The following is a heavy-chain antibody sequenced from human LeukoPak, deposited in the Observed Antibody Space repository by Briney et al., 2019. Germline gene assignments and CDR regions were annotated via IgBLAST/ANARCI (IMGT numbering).Heavy chain of an antibody. CDR3: ARVMASSVWRSYGSYYYYYYMDI. V-gene: IGHV3-7*01. D-gene: IGHD3-16*01. Sequence: GGSLRLSCAASGFTFSSYWMSWVRQAPGKGLEWVANVKQDGSEKQSVDSVKGRFTISRDNAKNSLYMQMNSLRAEDTAVYYCARVMASSVWRSYGSYYYYYYMDIWGKGTTVTVSS. CDR1: GFTFSSYW. J-gene: IGHJ6*03. CDR2: VKQDGSEK.